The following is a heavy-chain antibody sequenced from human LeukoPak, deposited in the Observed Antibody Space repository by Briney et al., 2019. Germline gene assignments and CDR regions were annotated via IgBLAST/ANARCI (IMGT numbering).Heavy chain of an antibody. Sequence: GGSLRLSCAASGFTVSNDLMTWVRQAPGKGLEWVGHIKSRTDGGTTDCAAPLKGRFTISRDDSKNTLYLQMNSLRAEDTAVYYCAKDLHNIAAAGPFDYWGQGTLVTVSS. CDR3: AKDLHNIAAAGPFDY. CDR1: GFTVSNDL. V-gene: IGHV3-15*01. CDR2: IKSRTDGGTT. J-gene: IGHJ4*01. D-gene: IGHD6-13*01.